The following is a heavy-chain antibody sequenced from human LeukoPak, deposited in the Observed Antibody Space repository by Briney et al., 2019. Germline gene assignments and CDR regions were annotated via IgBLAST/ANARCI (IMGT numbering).Heavy chain of an antibody. D-gene: IGHD4-11*01. Sequence: SETLSLTCAVYGGSFSGYYWSWIRQPPGKGLEWIGEINHSGSTNYNPSLKSRVTISVDTSKNQFSPKLSSVTAADTAVYYCARDITVPYFDYWGQGTLVTVSS. CDR3: ARDITVPYFDY. CDR2: INHSGST. V-gene: IGHV4-34*01. CDR1: GGSFSGYY. J-gene: IGHJ4*02.